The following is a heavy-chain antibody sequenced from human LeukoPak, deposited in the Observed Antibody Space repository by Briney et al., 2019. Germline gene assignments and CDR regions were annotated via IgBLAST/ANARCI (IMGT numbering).Heavy chain of an antibody. J-gene: IGHJ3*02. V-gene: IGHV3-21*05. D-gene: IGHD3-16*01. CDR3: ARDHVWAFDI. CDR2: IGIRSSDT. Sequence: GGSLRLSCAASGLIFGSYSMNWVRQAPGKGLEWVSYIGIRSSDTYYADSVKGRFTISRDNARNSLYLQMNTLRAEDTAIYYCARDHVWAFDIWGQGIMVTVSS. CDR1: GLIFGSYS.